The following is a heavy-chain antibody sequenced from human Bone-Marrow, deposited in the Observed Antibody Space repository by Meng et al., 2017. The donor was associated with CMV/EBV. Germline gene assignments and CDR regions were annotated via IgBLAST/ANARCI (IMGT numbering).Heavy chain of an antibody. CDR1: GYTFTSYG. D-gene: IGHD2-15*01. CDR2: ISAYNGNT. V-gene: IGHV1-18*01. CDR3: ARDSATPRSYYYYGMDV. J-gene: IGHJ6*02. Sequence: ASVKVSCKASGYTFTSYGISWVRQAPGQGLEWMRWISAYNGNTNYAQKLQGRVTMTTDTSTSTAYMELRSLRSDDTAVYYCARDSATPRSYYYYGMDVWGQGTTVTVSS.